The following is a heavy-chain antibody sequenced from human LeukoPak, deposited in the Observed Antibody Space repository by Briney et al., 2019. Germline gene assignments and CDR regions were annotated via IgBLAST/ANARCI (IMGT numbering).Heavy chain of an antibody. CDR3: ARDARDLRYYFDY. Sequence: GGSLRLSCATSGFTFSSYWMHWVRQAPGKALEYVSVISSNGGTTYYANSVKGRFTISRDNSKNTLYLQMGSLRAEDMAVYYCARDARDLRYYFDYWGQGTLVTVSS. V-gene: IGHV3-64*01. CDR1: GFTFSSYW. J-gene: IGHJ4*02. CDR2: ISSNGGTT. D-gene: IGHD5-24*01.